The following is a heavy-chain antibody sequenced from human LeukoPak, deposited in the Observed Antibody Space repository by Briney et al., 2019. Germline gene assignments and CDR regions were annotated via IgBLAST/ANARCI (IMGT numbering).Heavy chain of an antibody. CDR3: TKHGRDTAMVTYYYYGMDV. Sequence: GGSLRFSCAASGFTFSSYAMHWVRQAPGKGLEYVSAISSNGGSTYYADSVKGRFTISRDNSKNTLYLQMSSLRAEDTAVYYCTKHGRDTAMVTYYYYGMDVWGQGTTVTVSS. J-gene: IGHJ6*02. CDR1: GFTFSSYA. CDR2: ISSNGGST. D-gene: IGHD5-18*01. V-gene: IGHV3-64*02.